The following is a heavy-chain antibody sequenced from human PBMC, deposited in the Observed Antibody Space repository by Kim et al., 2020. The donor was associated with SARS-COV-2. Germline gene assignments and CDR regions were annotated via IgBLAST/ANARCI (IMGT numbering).Heavy chain of an antibody. V-gene: IGHV3-21*01. CDR3: ARAGHGDSSRYYYYMDV. Sequence: GGSLRLSCAASGFTFSSYSMNWVRQAPGKGLEWVSSISSSSSYIYYADSVKGRFTISRDNAKNSLYLQMNSLRAEDTAVYYCARAGHGDSSRYYYYMDVWGKGTTVTVSS. J-gene: IGHJ6*03. CDR1: GFTFSSYS. D-gene: IGHD4-17*01. CDR2: ISSSSSYI.